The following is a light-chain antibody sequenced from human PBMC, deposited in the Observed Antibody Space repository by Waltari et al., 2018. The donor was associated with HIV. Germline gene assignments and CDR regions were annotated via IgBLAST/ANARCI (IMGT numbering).Light chain of an antibody. V-gene: IGLV3-21*02. CDR1: NIGTKT. CDR2: DDS. J-gene: IGLJ2*01. Sequence: SYVLTQPPSVSVAPGQTARITCGGYNIGTKTVHWYQQKPGQAPVVVVYDDSLRPSGIPGRISGSNPGKTATLTISRVEAGDEADYYCQVWDDSSDHVIFGGGTKLTVL. CDR3: QVWDDSSDHVI.